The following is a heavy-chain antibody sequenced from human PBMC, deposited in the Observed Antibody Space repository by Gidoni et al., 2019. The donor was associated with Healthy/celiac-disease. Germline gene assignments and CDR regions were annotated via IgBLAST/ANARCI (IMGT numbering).Heavy chain of an antibody. CDR2: IWYDGSNK. CDR3: ARDRADYYDSSGYYYVYYYYGIDV. J-gene: IGHJ6*02. V-gene: IGHV3-33*01. CDR1: GFTFSSYG. Sequence: QVQLVESGGGVVQPGRSLRLSCAASGFTFSSYGMHWFRQAPGKGLEWVAVIWYDGSNKYYADSVKGRFTISRDNSKNTLYLQMNSLRAEDTAVYYCARDRADYYDSSGYYYVYYYYGIDVWGQGTTVTVSS. D-gene: IGHD3-22*01.